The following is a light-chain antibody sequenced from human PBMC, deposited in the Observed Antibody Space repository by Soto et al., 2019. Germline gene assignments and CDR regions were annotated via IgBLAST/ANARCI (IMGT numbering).Light chain of an antibody. Sequence: QSVLTQPPSASGSPGQSVTISCTGTSSDIGYYNYVSWYQQHPGKAPKLLIYEVTKRPSGVPDRFSGSKSGNTASLTVSGLQAEDEADYYCGSFAGVSTVFGTGTKVTVL. CDR1: SSDIGYYNY. CDR2: EVT. CDR3: GSFAGVSTV. J-gene: IGLJ1*01. V-gene: IGLV2-8*01.